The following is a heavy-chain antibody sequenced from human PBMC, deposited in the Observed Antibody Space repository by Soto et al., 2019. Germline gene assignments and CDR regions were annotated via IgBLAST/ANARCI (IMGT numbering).Heavy chain of an antibody. J-gene: IGHJ4*02. D-gene: IGHD3-22*01. Sequence: SVKVSCKASGGTFSSYAISWVRQAPGQGLEWMGGIIPIYGTANYAQKFQGRVTITADEPTTTAYMELSSLRSEDTAIYYCARGMDYYYSSGPPSADFDYWGQGTLVTVSS. CDR2: IIPIYGTA. V-gene: IGHV1-69*13. CDR3: ARGMDYYYSSGPPSADFDY. CDR1: GGTFSSYA.